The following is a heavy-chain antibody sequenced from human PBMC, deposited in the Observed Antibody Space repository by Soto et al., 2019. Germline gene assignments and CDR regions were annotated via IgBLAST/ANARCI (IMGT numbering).Heavy chain of an antibody. CDR1: GFDVKGIY. J-gene: IGHJ4*02. CDR2: FYTYGDG. V-gene: IGHV3-53*01. Sequence: EVRRAESGGGVIHPGGSLRLSCAVSGFDVKGIYMSWLRRAPGKGLEWVAGFYTYGDGYCADYAAGRVTIARHESENTWLLEMIDLQIEDTAIYYCSRDKDFGDYTFDLWGQGTLGTVSS. CDR3: SRDKDFGDYTFDL. D-gene: IGHD4-17*01.